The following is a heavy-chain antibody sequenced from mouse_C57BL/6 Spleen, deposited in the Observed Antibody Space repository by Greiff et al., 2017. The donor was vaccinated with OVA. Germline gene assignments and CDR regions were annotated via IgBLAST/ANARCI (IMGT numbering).Heavy chain of an antibody. V-gene: IGHV1-82*01. Sequence: VQLVESGPELVKPGASVKISCKASGYAFSSSWMNWVQQRPGTGLEWIGRIYPGDGDTNYTGTFKGQATLTAAKSSSTAYMQLSSLTSEDSAVYFCARGRDYYWGQGTSVTVSS. J-gene: IGHJ4*01. CDR2: IYPGDGDT. D-gene: IGHD2-4*01. CDR3: ARGRDYY. CDR1: GYAFSSSW.